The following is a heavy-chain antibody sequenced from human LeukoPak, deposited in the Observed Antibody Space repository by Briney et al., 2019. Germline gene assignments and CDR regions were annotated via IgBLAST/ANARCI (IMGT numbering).Heavy chain of an antibody. D-gene: IGHD6-19*01. CDR2: IKRKPDGGTT. J-gene: IGHJ4*02. V-gene: IGHV3-15*01. Sequence: GGSLRLSCEASGFTFNNAWMTWVRQAPGKGLEWVGRIKRKPDGGTTDYAAPVKGRFTISRDDSKNTLYLQMHSLKTEDTAVYYCTTKSPIAVSAGIDYWGQEPLVTVSS. CDR1: GFTFNNAW. CDR3: TTKSPIAVSAGIDY.